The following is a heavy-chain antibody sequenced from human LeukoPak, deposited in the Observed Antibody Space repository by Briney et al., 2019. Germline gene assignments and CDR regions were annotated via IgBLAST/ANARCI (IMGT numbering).Heavy chain of an antibody. V-gene: IGHV4-34*01. Sequence: PSETLSLTCAVYGGSFSGYYWSWIRQPPGKGLEWIGEINHSGSTNYNPSLKSRVTISVDTSKNQFSLKLSSGTAADTAVYYCARETDCSSTSCYTGSRWFDPWGQGTLVTVSS. CDR2: INHSGST. CDR1: GGSFSGYY. D-gene: IGHD2-2*02. J-gene: IGHJ5*02. CDR3: ARETDCSSTSCYTGSRWFDP.